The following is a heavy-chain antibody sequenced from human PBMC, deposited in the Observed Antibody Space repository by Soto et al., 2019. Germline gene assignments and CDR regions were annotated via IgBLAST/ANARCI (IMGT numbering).Heavy chain of an antibody. Sequence: EVQLVESGGGLVQPGGSLRLSCAASGFTFSRSWMSWVRQAPGKRLEWVANVQVDGSDPYYVDSVKGRFSISRDNAKSFVYLQMNSLRAEDTAVYYCARDPEWGAIDIWGRGTMVTVSS. D-gene: IGHD1-26*01. CDR2: VQVDGSDP. J-gene: IGHJ3*02. CDR3: ARDPEWGAIDI. CDR1: GFTFSRSW. V-gene: IGHV3-7*01.